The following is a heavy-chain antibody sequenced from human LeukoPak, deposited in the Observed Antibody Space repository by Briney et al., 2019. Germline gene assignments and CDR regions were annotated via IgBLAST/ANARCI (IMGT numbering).Heavy chain of an antibody. V-gene: IGHV3-7*01. D-gene: IGHD3-22*01. CDR2: IKQDGSEK. CDR1: GFSFSSHW. J-gene: IGHJ4*02. CDR3: ARDIYDSSGYYYFTSYFDY. Sequence: GGSLRLSCAASGFSFSSHWMSWVRQAPGKGLERVANIKQDGSEKYYVDSVKGRFTISRDNAENSLYLQMKSLRGEDTAVYYCARDIYDSSGYYYFTSYFDYWGQGTLVTVSS.